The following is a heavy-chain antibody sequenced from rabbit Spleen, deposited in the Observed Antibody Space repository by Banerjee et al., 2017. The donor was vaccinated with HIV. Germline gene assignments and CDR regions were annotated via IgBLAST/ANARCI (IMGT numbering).Heavy chain of an antibody. J-gene: IGHJ6*01. CDR2: IGAGSGST. CDR3: ARDSGTSFSSYGMDL. CDR1: GFSFSSGYY. V-gene: IGHV1S40*01. D-gene: IGHD8-1*01. Sequence: QSLEESGGDLVKPGASLTLTCTASGFSFSSGYYMCWVRQAPGKGLEWIASIGAGSGSTYYASWAKGRFTISKTSSTTVTLQMTSLTAADTATYFCARDSGTSFSSYGMDLWGPGTLVTVS.